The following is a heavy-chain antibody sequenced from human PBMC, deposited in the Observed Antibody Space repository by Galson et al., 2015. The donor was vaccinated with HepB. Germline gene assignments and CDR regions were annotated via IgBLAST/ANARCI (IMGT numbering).Heavy chain of an antibody. CDR3: ARGEGSNPLDY. D-gene: IGHD3-10*01. J-gene: IGHJ4*02. CDR1: GYTFTTYG. CDR2: ISVYNGNT. V-gene: IGHV1-18*01. Sequence: SVKVSCKASGYTFTTYGLTWVRQAPGQGLEWMGWISVYNGNTNYAQKLQGRVTMTTDTSTSTAYMELRSLRSDDTAVYYCARGEGSNPLDYWGQGTLVTVSS.